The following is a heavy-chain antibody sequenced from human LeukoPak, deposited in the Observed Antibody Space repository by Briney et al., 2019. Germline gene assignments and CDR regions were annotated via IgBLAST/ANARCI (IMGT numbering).Heavy chain of an antibody. CDR1: GFTFSTYD. CDR3: TREDSTRSGVRELDY. Sequence: PGGSLRLSCAASGFTFSTYDFHWVRHVTGKGLQWVSAIGAGFDTYYQDSVRGRFTISRENAKNSLYLQMNSLTVGDTAVYYCTREDSTRSGVRELDYWGQGILVTVSS. CDR2: IGAGFDT. V-gene: IGHV3-13*01. J-gene: IGHJ4*02. D-gene: IGHD3-10*01.